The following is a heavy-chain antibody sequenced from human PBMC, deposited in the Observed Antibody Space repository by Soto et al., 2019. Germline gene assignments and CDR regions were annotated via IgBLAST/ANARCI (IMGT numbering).Heavy chain of an antibody. CDR2: ISYDGSNK. D-gene: IGHD6-19*01. Sequence: QVQLVESGGGVVQPGRSLRLSCAASGFIFSSYAMHWVRQAPGKGLEWVAVISYDGSNKYYADSVKGRFTISRDNSKNTLYLQMDSLRDDDTAVYDCAKDQGSNGWYYFDYWGQGTLVTVSS. CDR1: GFIFSSYA. CDR3: AKDQGSNGWYYFDY. V-gene: IGHV3-30*18. J-gene: IGHJ4*02.